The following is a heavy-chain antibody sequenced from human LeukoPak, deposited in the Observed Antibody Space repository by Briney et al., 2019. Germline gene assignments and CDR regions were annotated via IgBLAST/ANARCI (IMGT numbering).Heavy chain of an antibody. CDR2: ISGSGGST. V-gene: IGHV3-23*01. CDR1: GFTFIRYA. Sequence: GGSLTLSCPASGFTFIRYAMSWVRQAPGKGLDWVSAISGSGGSTYYADSVKGRFTISRDNSKSSLYLQMNSLRADDTALYYCAKGNWGSPFDSWGQGTLVAVSS. CDR3: AKGNWGSPFDS. D-gene: IGHD7-27*01. J-gene: IGHJ4*02.